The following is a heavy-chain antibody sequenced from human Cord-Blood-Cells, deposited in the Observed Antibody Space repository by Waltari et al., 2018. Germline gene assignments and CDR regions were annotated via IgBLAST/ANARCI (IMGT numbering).Heavy chain of an antibody. J-gene: IGHJ3*02. CDR1: GYTFTGYY. CDR2: INPNSGGT. D-gene: IGHD4-17*01. CDR3: ARDRDYGGNHDAFDI. Sequence: QVQLVQSGAEVKKPGASVKVSCTVSGYTFTGYYMHWPRQAPGQGLEWMGWINPNSGGTNYAQKFQGWVTMTRDTSISTAYMELSRLRSDDTAVYYCARDRDYGGNHDAFDIWGQGTMVTVSS. V-gene: IGHV1-2*04.